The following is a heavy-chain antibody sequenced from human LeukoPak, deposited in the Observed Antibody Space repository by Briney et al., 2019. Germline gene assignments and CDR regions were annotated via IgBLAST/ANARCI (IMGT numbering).Heavy chain of an antibody. CDR3: AKSDYYDSSGYYL. CDR2: ISGSGGST. D-gene: IGHD3-22*01. Sequence: GGSLRLSCAASGFIFSNYAMIWVRQAPGKGLEWVAAISGSGGSTYYADSVKGRFTISRDNSKNTLYLQMNSLRAEDTAVYYCAKSDYYDSSGYYLWGQGTLVTVSS. CDR1: GFIFSNYA. J-gene: IGHJ4*02. V-gene: IGHV3-23*01.